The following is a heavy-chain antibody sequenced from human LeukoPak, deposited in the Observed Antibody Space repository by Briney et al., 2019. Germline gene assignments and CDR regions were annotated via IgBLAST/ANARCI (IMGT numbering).Heavy chain of an antibody. CDR3: AREYSRSVVAGSRPDL. J-gene: IGHJ4*02. Sequence: NPSETLALTCSVSGGSISSSSYHWGWIRQSPGKGLEWIGSMYYRGTTYENSSLKSRLTLSIDTSNNQFSLKLPSVTAADTAVYFCAREYSRSVVAGSRPDLWGQGLLVTVSS. CDR2: MYYRGTT. CDR1: GGSISSSSYH. D-gene: IGHD2-21*01. V-gene: IGHV4-39*02.